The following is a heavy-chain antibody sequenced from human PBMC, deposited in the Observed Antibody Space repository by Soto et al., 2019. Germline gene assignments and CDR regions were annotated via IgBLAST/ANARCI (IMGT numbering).Heavy chain of an antibody. CDR1: GYIFSTYA. D-gene: IGHD3-10*01. J-gene: IGHJ6*02. V-gene: IGHV3-23*01. CDR2: ISGNGENT. Sequence: EVQLLESGGGLGQPGGSLRLSCAASGYIFSTYAINWVRQAPGKGLEWVSTISGNGENTYYADSVKGRFTISRDNSKNTLYLQMISLRGDDTAVYYCAKDKYSGSGSYKYYYFFYGMDVWGQGTTVTVSS. CDR3: AKDKYSGSGSYKYYYFFYGMDV.